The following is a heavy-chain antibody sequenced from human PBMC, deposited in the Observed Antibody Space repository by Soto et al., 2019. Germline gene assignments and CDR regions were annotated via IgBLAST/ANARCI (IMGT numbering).Heavy chain of an antibody. V-gene: IGHV2-26*01. CDR3: ARCGPSAAGSSSAYYYYGMDV. CDR1: GFSLSNARMG. D-gene: IGHD6-13*01. J-gene: IGHJ6*02. CDR2: IFSNDEK. Sequence: ESGPTLVNPTETLTLTCTVSGFSLSNARMGVSWIRQPPGKALEWLAHIFSNDEKSYSTSLKSRLTISKDTSKSQVVLTMTNMDPVDTATYYCARCGPSAAGSSSAYYYYGMDVWGQGTTVTVSS.